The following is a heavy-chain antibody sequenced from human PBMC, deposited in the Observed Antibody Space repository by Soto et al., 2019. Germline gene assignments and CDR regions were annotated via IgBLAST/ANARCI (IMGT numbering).Heavy chain of an antibody. D-gene: IGHD6-13*01. V-gene: IGHV3-33*01. CDR2: IWYDGSNK. Sequence: QVQLVESGGGVVQPGRSLRLSCAASGFTFSSYGMHWVRQAPGKGLEWVAVIWYDGSNKYYADSVKGRFTISRDNSKNTVYRQMNSLRAEDTAVYYWARGRQSSSLSYYYYCGMDVWGQGTTVTVSS. J-gene: IGHJ6*02. CDR1: GFTFSSYG. CDR3: ARGRQSSSLSYYYYCGMDV.